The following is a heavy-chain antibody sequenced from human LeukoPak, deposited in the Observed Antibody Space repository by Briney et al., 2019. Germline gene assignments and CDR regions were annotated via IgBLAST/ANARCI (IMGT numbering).Heavy chain of an antibody. V-gene: IGHV3-48*04. CDR3: ARRSACSGGSCYGIPYYYYYMDV. J-gene: IGHJ6*03. CDR2: ISSSSSTI. Sequence: GGSLRLSCAASGFTFTNYAMSWVRQAPGKGLEWVSYISSSSSTIYYADSVKGRFTISRDNAKNSLYLQMNSLRAEDTAVYYCARRSACSGGSCYGIPYYYYYMDVWGKGTTVTVSS. CDR1: GFTFTNYA. D-gene: IGHD2-15*01.